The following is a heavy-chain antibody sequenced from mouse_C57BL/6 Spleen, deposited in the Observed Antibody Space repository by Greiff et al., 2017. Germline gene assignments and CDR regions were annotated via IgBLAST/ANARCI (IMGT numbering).Heavy chain of an antibody. CDR1: GYTFTSYW. D-gene: IGHD1-1*01. V-gene: IGHV1-61*01. J-gene: IGHJ1*03. CDR3: ARSITTVVAKRYFDV. Sequence: QVHVKQPGAELVRPGSSVKLSCKASGYTFTSYWMDWVKQRPGQGLEWIGNIYPSDSETHYNQKFKDKATLTVDKSSSTAYMQLSSLTSEDSAVYYCARSITTVVAKRYFDVWGTGTTVTVSS. CDR2: IYPSDSET.